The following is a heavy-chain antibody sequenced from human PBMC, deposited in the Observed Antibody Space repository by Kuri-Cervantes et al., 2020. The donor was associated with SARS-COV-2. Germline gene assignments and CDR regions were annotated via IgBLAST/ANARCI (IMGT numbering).Heavy chain of an antibody. V-gene: IGHV3-33*06. Sequence: GESLKISCAASGFTFSSYGMHWVRQAPGKGLEWVAVIWYDGSNKYYADSVKGRFTISRDNSKNTLYLQMNSLRAEDTAVYYCAKDSSPLYYYYGMDVWGQGTTVTVSS. CDR1: GFTFSSYG. CDR2: IWYDGSNK. J-gene: IGHJ6*02. CDR3: AKDSSPLYYYYGMDV.